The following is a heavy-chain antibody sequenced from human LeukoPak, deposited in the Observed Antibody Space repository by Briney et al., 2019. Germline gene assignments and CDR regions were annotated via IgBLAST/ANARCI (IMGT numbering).Heavy chain of an antibody. J-gene: IGHJ4*02. CDR1: GGTFSSYA. D-gene: IGHD2-15*01. CDR2: IIPIFGTA. CDR3: AGVRGGAAKGPLPYYFDY. V-gene: IGHV1-69*01. Sequence: EASVKVSCKASGGTFSSYAISWVRQAPGQGLEWMGGIIPIFGTANYAQKFQGRVTITADESTSTAYMELSSLRSEDTAVYYCAGVRGGAAKGPLPYYFDYWGQGTLVTVSS.